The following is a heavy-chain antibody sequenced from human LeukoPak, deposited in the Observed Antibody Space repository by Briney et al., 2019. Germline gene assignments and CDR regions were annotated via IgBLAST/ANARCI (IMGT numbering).Heavy chain of an antibody. CDR1: GGSFSGYY. J-gene: IGHJ4*02. CDR3: ARSGGSSKKIDY. V-gene: IGHV4-34*01. CDR2: INHSGST. Sequence: TPSETLSLTCAVYGGSFSGYYWSWIRQPPGKGLEWIGEINHSGSTNYNPSLKSRVTISVDTSKNQFSLKLSSVTAADTAVYYCARSGGSSKKIDYWGQGTLVTVSS. D-gene: IGHD2-15*01.